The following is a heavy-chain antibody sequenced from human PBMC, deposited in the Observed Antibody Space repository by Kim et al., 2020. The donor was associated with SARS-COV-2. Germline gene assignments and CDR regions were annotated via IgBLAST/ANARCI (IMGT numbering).Heavy chain of an antibody. V-gene: IGHV4-59*01. D-gene: IGHD3-10*01. CDR2: IYYSGST. CDR3: ARVVTMVQGVIIAPYYYYYMDV. J-gene: IGHJ6*03. Sequence: SETLSLTCTVSGGSISSYYWSWIRQPPGKGLELIGYIYYSGSTNYNPSLKSRVTISVDTSKNQFSLKLSSVTAADTAVYYCARVVTMVQGVIIAPYYYYYMDVWGKGTTVTVSS. CDR1: GGSISSYY.